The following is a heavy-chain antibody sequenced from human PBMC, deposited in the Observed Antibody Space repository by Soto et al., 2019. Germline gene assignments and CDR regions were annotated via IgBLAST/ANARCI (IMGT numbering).Heavy chain of an antibody. D-gene: IGHD2-2*01. CDR1: GGTFSSYA. V-gene: IGHV1-69*13. Sequence: SVKVSCKASGGTFSSYAISWVRQAPGQGLEWMGGIIPIFGTANYAQKFQGRVTITADESTSTAYMELSSLRSEDTAVYYCASSIVVVPAAVWGFDPWGQGTLVTVSS. CDR3: ASSIVVVPAAVWGFDP. CDR2: IIPIFGTA. J-gene: IGHJ5*02.